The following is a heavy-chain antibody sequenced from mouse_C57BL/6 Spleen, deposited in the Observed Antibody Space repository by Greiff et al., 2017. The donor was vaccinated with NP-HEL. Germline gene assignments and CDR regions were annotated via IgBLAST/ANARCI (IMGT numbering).Heavy chain of an antibody. V-gene: IGHV1-55*01. CDR3: ARWAYYYGSPWYFDV. Sequence: QVQLQQPGAELVKPGASVKMSCKASGYTFTSYWITWVKQRPGQGLEWIGDIYPGSGSTNYNEKFKRKATLTVDTSSSTAYMQLSSLTSEDSAVYYCARWAYYYGSPWYFDVWGTGTTVTVSS. CDR1: GYTFTSYW. CDR2: IYPGSGST. D-gene: IGHD1-1*01. J-gene: IGHJ1*03.